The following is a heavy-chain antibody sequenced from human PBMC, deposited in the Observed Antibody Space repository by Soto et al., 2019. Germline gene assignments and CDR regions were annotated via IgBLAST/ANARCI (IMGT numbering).Heavy chain of an antibody. J-gene: IGHJ6*04. CDR1: GYTFTSYY. CDR3: ASGYYYDSSAYPPPYHYYGMDV. V-gene: IGHV1-46*03. Sequence: ASVKVSCKASGYTFTSYYMHWVRQAPGQGLEWMGIINPSGGSTSYAQKFQGRVTMTRDTSTSTVYMELSSLRSEDTAVYYCASGYYYDSSAYPPPYHYYGMDVWGEGTTVTVSS. CDR2: INPSGGST. D-gene: IGHD3-22*01.